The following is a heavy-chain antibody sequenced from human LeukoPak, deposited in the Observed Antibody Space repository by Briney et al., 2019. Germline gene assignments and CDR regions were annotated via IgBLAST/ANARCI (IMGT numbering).Heavy chain of an antibody. CDR3: AREEGIDGSGYYHVLGY. CDR1: GFTFSSYS. CDR2: ISSSSSYI. J-gene: IGHJ4*02. Sequence: GGSLRLSCAASGFTFSSYSMNWVRQAPGKGLEWVSSISSSSSYIYYADSVKGRFTISRDNAKNSLYLQMNSLSAEDTAVYYCAREEGIDGSGYYHVLGYWGQGTLVTVSS. V-gene: IGHV3-21*01. D-gene: IGHD3-22*01.